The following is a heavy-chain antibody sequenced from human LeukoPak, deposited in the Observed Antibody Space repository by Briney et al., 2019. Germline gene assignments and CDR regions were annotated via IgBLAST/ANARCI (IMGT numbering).Heavy chain of an antibody. Sequence: PGRSLRLSCVASGFTFDDYAMHWVRQVPGKGLEWVSGINWNSDDMGYADSVKGRFTISRDNAKNSLFLQMNSRRVEDTAFYYYVKHQTGSTGSWFDPWGQGTLVTVSS. D-gene: IGHD1-1*01. V-gene: IGHV3-9*01. CDR1: GFTFDDYA. J-gene: IGHJ5*02. CDR2: INWNSDDM. CDR3: VKHQTGSTGSWFDP.